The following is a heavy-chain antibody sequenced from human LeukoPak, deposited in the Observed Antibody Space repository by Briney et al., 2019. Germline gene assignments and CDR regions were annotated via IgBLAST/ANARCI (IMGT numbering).Heavy chain of an antibody. CDR1: GGSFSGYY. CDR3: ARSDSSGYLDAFDI. J-gene: IGHJ3*02. D-gene: IGHD3-22*01. Sequence: SETLSLTCAVYGGSFSGYYWSWIRQPPGKGLEWIGEINHSGSTNYNPSLKSRVTISVDTSKNQFSLKLSSVTAADTAVYYCARSDSSGYLDAFDIWGQGTMVTVSS. V-gene: IGHV4-34*01. CDR2: INHSGST.